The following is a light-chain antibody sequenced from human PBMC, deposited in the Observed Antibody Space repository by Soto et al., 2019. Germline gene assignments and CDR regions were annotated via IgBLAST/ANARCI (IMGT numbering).Light chain of an antibody. Sequence: DIQMTQSPSSLSASVGDRVTITCRANQTIISYLNWYQQRPGKAPKLLIYAASRLQSGVSSRFSGSGSGTDFTLTVSSLQPEDFATYYCQQSYTIPYTFGQGTKLEI. CDR1: QTIISY. CDR2: AAS. V-gene: IGKV1-39*01. CDR3: QQSYTIPYT. J-gene: IGKJ2*01.